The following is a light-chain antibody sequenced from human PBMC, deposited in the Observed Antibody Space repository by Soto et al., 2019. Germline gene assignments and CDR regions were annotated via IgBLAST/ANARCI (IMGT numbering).Light chain of an antibody. J-gene: IGKJ5*01. CDR1: QYIGSA. CDR2: EAS. V-gene: IGKV3-15*01. Sequence: EVVLTQSPATLSLSPGDRATLSCRSSQYIGSAVAWYHKRSGQAPRLLICEASIRVPTTPARFSGSVSGTELTLTISSLEPEDFAVYFCQQYNSWPPITFGQGTRLEI. CDR3: QQYNSWPPIT.